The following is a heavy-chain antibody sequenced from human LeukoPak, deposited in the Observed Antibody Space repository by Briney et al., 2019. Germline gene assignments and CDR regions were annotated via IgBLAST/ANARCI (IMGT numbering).Heavy chain of an antibody. Sequence: GGSLRLSCAVSGFTFNSYAMSWVRQAPGKGLEWVANIRGSGSGMGSGNYYAGSVKGRFTISRDNAKNSLYLQMNSLRAEDTAFYYCARDDNWGFDYWGQGALVTVSS. V-gene: IGHV3-21*05. CDR1: GFTFNSYA. D-gene: IGHD7-27*01. J-gene: IGHJ4*02. CDR3: ARDDNWGFDY. CDR2: IRGSGSGM.